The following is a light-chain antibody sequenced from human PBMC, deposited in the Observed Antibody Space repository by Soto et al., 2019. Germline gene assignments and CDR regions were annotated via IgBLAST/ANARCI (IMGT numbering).Light chain of an antibody. Sequence: DIQMTQSPSTLSASVGDRATITCRASQSISSRLAWYQQKPGKAPKLLIYKASTIESGVPSRFSGSGSGTEFTLTISSLQPDDFATYYCQQYNSCPWTFGQGTKVEIK. CDR3: QQYNSCPWT. CDR1: QSISSR. V-gene: IGKV1-5*03. J-gene: IGKJ1*01. CDR2: KAS.